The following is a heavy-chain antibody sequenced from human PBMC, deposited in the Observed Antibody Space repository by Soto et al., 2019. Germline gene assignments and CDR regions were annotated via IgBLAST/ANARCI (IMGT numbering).Heavy chain of an antibody. Sequence: QVQLVESGGGVVQPGRSLRLSCAASGFTFSSYGMHWVRQAPGKGLEWVAVISYDGSNKYYADSVKGRFTISRDNSKNTLYLQMNSLRAEDTAVYYCANDRLLDDIVATAYYYYGMDVWGQGTTVTVSS. V-gene: IGHV3-30*18. CDR3: ANDRLLDDIVATAYYYYGMDV. J-gene: IGHJ6*02. CDR2: ISYDGSNK. D-gene: IGHD5-12*01. CDR1: GFTFSSYG.